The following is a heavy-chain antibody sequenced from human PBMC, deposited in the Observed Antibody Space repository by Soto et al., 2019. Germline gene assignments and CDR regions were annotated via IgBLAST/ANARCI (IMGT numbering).Heavy chain of an antibody. CDR2: IIPIFGTA. Sequence: SVKVSCKASGGTFSSYAISWVRQAPGQGLEWMGGIIPIFGTANYARKFQGRVTITADESTSTAYMELSSLRSEDTAVYYCAEGIVVVPAAILVPYYYYGMDVWGQGTTVTASS. J-gene: IGHJ6*02. D-gene: IGHD2-2*02. CDR1: GGTFSSYA. CDR3: AEGIVVVPAAILVPYYYYGMDV. V-gene: IGHV1-69*13.